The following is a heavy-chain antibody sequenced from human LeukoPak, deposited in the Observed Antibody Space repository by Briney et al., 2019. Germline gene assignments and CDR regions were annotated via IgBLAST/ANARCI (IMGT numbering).Heavy chain of an antibody. D-gene: IGHD6-6*01. Sequence: SETLSLTCTVSGGSISSSSYYWGWIRQPPGKGLEWIGSIYYSGSTYYNPSLQSRVTISVDTSKNQFSLNLNSVTAADTAVYYCARGGAARLHFQNWGQGTLVTVSS. CDR3: ARGGAARLHFQN. J-gene: IGHJ1*01. CDR1: GGSISSSSYY. V-gene: IGHV4-39*07. CDR2: IYYSGST.